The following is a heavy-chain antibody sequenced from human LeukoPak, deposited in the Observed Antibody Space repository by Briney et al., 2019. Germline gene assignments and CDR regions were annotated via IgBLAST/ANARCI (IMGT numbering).Heavy chain of an antibody. Sequence: GGSLRLSCAASGFTFDDYGMSWVRQAPGKGLEWVSGINWNGGSTGYADSVKGRFTISRDNAKNSLYLQMNSLRAEDTALYHCARAGAIVGATLAFDIWGQGTMVTVSS. CDR2: INWNGGST. V-gene: IGHV3-20*01. CDR1: GFTFDDYG. D-gene: IGHD1-26*01. J-gene: IGHJ3*02. CDR3: ARAGAIVGATLAFDI.